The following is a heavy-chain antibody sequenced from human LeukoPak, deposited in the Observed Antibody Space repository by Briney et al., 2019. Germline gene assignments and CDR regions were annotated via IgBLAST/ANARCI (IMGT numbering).Heavy chain of an antibody. J-gene: IGHJ4*02. CDR2: ISGSGGST. D-gene: IGHD6-13*01. CDR1: GFTFSSYA. Sequence: GGSLRLSCAASGFTFSSYAMSWVRQAPGKGLEWVSAISGSGGSTYYADSVKGRFTISRDNSKNTLYLQMNSLRAEDTAVYYCAKDWQQLVGECYFDYWGQGTLVTVSS. V-gene: IGHV3-23*01. CDR3: AKDWQQLVGECYFDY.